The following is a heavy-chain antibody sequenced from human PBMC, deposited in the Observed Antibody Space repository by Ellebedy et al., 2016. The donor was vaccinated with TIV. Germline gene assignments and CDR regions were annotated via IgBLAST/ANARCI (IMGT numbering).Heavy chain of an antibody. J-gene: IGHJ6*02. CDR3: ARDPGRYGMDV. V-gene: IGHV4-59*01. CDR1: GGSINNYY. CDR2: IHHSGNS. Sequence: MPSETLSLTCSVSGGSINNYYWTWIRQPPGQGLEWLGDIHHSGNSHIYPSLKSRITLSVDPSKNQFSLDMTSVTAADTATYYCARDPGRYGMDVWGQGTTVTVSS.